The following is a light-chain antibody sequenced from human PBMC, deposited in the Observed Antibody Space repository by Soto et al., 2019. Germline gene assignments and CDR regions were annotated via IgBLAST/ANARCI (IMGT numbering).Light chain of an antibody. CDR3: TSCIAANTPWV. V-gene: IGLV2-14*01. Sequence: QSGLAQPASMSGSPRQSITISGTVTSSDIGRYNYVSWFQQHPGKVPKLVIFEVNYRPSGVSDRFSGSKSGNTASLTITGLQAEDEADYYCTSCIAANTPWVFRSGTQVTL. CDR1: SSDIGRYNY. J-gene: IGLJ1*01. CDR2: EVN.